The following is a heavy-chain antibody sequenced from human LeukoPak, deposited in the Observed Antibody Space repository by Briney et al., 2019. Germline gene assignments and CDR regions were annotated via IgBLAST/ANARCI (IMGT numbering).Heavy chain of an antibody. Sequence: SETLSLTCTASSGSISSTSYYWGWIRQPPGRGLEWIGGIIYSGNTYYNPSLKSRVSTSVDTTKNQFSLKLTSVTAADTAVYYCARDPVRGYRVGWFDPWGQGTLVTVSS. J-gene: IGHJ5*02. V-gene: IGHV4-39*02. CDR3: ARDPVRGYRVGWFDP. CDR2: IIYSGNT. D-gene: IGHD1-1*01. CDR1: SGSISSTSYY.